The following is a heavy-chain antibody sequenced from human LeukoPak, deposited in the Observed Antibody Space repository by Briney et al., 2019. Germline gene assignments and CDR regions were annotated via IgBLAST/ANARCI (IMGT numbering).Heavy chain of an antibody. J-gene: IGHJ4*02. CDR1: GFTFSSYG. CDR3: AKQTITMVRGVVGEGLDY. Sequence: GRSLRLSCAASGFTFSSYGMHWVRQAPGKGLEWVAVIWYDGSNKYYADSVKGRFTISRDNSKNTLYLQMNSLGAEDTAVYYCAKQTITMVRGVVGEGLDYWGQGTLVTVSS. CDR2: IWYDGSNK. D-gene: IGHD3-10*01. V-gene: IGHV3-33*06.